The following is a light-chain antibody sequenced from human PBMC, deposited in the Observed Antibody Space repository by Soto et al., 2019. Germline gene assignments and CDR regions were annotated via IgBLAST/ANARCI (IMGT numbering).Light chain of an antibody. Sequence: DIQMTQSPSSLSASVGDRVTITCRASQGIRNYLAWYQQKPGKVPKVLIYAVSTLHSGVPSRFSGSGSGTDFTLTISSLQPEDVATYYCRKYDTAPWTFGQGTKVEIK. J-gene: IGKJ1*01. CDR3: RKYDTAPWT. CDR1: QGIRNY. CDR2: AVS. V-gene: IGKV1-27*01.